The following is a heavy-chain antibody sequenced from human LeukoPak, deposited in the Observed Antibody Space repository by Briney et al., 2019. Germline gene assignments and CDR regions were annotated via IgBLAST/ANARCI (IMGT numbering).Heavy chain of an antibody. Sequence: QPGGSLRLSCTASGFTFINYWIHWVRQPPGKGLVWVSRINNDGGGTIYADSVGGRFTTSRDNAKNTLYLQMNSLGVEDTAVYYCARGGYNHAFDIWGQGTVVTVSP. CDR1: GFTFINYW. CDR3: ARGGYNHAFDI. D-gene: IGHD5-24*01. CDR2: INNDGGGT. V-gene: IGHV3-74*01. J-gene: IGHJ3*02.